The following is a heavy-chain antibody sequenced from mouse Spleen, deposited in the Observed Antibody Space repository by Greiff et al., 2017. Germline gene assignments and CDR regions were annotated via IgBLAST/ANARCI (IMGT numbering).Heavy chain of an antibody. D-gene: IGHD2-1*01. J-gene: IGHJ2*01. CDR2: ISSGGGNT. Sequence: EVKLVESGGGLVKLGGSLKLSCAASGFTFSSYAMSWVRQTPEKRLEWVATISSGGGNTYYPDSVKGRFTISRDNAKNTLYLQMSSLKSEDTAMYYCARLYGNYVGYYFDYWGQGTTLTVSS. V-gene: IGHV5-9*04. CDR3: ARLYGNYVGYYFDY. CDR1: GFTFSSYA.